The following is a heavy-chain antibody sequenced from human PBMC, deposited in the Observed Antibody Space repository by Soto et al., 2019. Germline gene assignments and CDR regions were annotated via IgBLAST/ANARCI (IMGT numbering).Heavy chain of an antibody. CDR3: ARGRRIAVAGRFDY. V-gene: IGHV3-30-3*01. Sequence: GGSLRLSCAASGFTYSKYTMHWVRQAPGKGLEWVAAISHDGSNKYYGDSVKGRFTISRDNSKNTLSVQMSNLKSEDTAVYYCARGRRIAVAGRFDYWGQGTLVTVSS. J-gene: IGHJ4*02. CDR1: GFTYSKYT. D-gene: IGHD6-19*01. CDR2: ISHDGSNK.